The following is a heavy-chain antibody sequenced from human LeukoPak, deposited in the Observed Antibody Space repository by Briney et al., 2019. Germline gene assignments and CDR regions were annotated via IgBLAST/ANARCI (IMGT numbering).Heavy chain of an antibody. V-gene: IGHV3-48*04. Sequence: GGSLRLYCAASGFTFSSYSMNWVRQAPGKGLEWVSYISSSSSTIYYADSVKGRFTISRDNAKNSLYLQMNSLRAEDTAVYYCARAGYSYGYPPGYWGQGTLVTVSS. CDR1: GFTFSSYS. J-gene: IGHJ4*02. D-gene: IGHD5-18*01. CDR2: ISSSSSTI. CDR3: ARAGYSYGYPPGY.